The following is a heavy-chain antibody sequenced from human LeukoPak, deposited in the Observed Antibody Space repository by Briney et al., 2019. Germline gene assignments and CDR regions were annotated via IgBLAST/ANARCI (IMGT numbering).Heavy chain of an antibody. CDR1: GFIFSSYA. V-gene: IGHV3-23*01. CDR3: AKAGSSGYYPY. D-gene: IGHD3-22*01. J-gene: IGHJ4*02. CDR2: ISGSGGST. Sequence: GGSLRLSCAASGFIFSSYAMSWVRQAPGKGLEWVSAISGSGGSTYYADSVKGRFTISRDNSKNTLYLQMNSLRAEDTAVYYCAKAGSSGYYPYWGQGTLVTVSS.